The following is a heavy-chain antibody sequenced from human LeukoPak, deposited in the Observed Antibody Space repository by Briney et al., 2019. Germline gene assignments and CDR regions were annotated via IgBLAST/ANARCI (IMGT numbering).Heavy chain of an antibody. V-gene: IGHV1-18*01. CDR1: GYTFTSYG. J-gene: IGHJ4*02. Sequence: ASVKVSCKASGYTFTSYGISWVRQAPGQGLEWMGWISAYNGNTNYAQKLQGRVTMTRDTSISTAYMELSRLRSDDTAVYYCARELATNKYYFDYWGQGTLVTVSS. D-gene: IGHD5-24*01. CDR3: ARELATNKYYFDY. CDR2: ISAYNGNT.